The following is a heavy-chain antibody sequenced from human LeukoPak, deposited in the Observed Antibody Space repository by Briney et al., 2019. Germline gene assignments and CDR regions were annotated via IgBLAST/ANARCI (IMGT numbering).Heavy chain of an antibody. Sequence: ASAKVSCKASGYTFTSYYMHWVRQAPGQGLEWMGIINPSGGSTSYAQKFQGRVTMTRDTSTSTVYMELSSLRSEDTAVYYCARDISYCSGGSCYLTIDYWGQGTLVTVSS. CDR2: INPSGGST. V-gene: IGHV1-46*01. CDR1: GYTFTSYY. J-gene: IGHJ4*02. D-gene: IGHD2-15*01. CDR3: ARDISYCSGGSCYLTIDY.